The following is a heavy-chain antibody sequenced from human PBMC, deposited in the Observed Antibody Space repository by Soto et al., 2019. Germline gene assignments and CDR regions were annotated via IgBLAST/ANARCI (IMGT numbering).Heavy chain of an antibody. J-gene: IGHJ5*01. V-gene: IGHV3-30*18. CDR2: VSYDGSTT. D-gene: IGHD1-1*01. CDR3: AKGMEEAPVQDS. CDR1: GFAFGRYG. Sequence: QVQLVESGGGVVQPGRSRTLSCAASGFAFGRYGMHWVRQAPGKGLEWVAVVSYDGSTTYYADSVKGRFTISRDNSKSALFLRMNSLRGDDTAVYYCAKGMEEAPVQDSWGQGILVIVSS.